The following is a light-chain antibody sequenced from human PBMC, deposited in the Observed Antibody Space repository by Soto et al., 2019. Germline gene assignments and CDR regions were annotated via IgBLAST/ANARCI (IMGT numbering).Light chain of an antibody. Sequence: QSVVTQPPSASGTAGQRVIISCSGSSSNIGTNFVSWYQHLPGTAPKLLIYGNDQRPSGVPDRFSGSKSGTSASLAISGLRSEDEADYYCTAWDDSLSVPVFGGGTQLTVL. CDR3: TAWDDSLSVPV. CDR1: SSNIGTNF. V-gene: IGLV1-47*01. J-gene: IGLJ3*02. CDR2: GND.